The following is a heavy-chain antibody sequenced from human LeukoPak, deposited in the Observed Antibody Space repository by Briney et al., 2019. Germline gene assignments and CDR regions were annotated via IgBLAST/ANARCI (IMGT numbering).Heavy chain of an antibody. J-gene: IGHJ3*02. Sequence: GESLKISCKGSGYRFTSYWIGWVRQMPGKGLEWMGIIYPGDSDTRYSPSFRGQVTISADKSISTAYLQWSSLKASDTAMYYCVRPRDGYSLNDFDIWGQGTMVTVSS. CDR1: GYRFTSYW. D-gene: IGHD5-24*01. V-gene: IGHV5-51*01. CDR3: VRPRDGYSLNDFDI. CDR2: IYPGDSDT.